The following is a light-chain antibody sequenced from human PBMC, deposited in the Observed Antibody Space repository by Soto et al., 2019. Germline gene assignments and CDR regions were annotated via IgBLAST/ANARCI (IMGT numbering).Light chain of an antibody. J-gene: IGKJ1*01. CDR3: QQRGNWPVT. V-gene: IGKV3-11*01. CDR1: QSVGSY. Sequence: DILFTQYQATLSLSPGERATLSCRASQSVGSYFAWYQQKPGQAPRLLIYDASNRATGIPARFSGSGSGTDFTLTISSLEPDDFAVYYCQQRGNWPVTFGQGTKVDIK. CDR2: DAS.